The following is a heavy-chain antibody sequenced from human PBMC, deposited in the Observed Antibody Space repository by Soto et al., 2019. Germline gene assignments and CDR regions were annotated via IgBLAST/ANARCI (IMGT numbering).Heavy chain of an antibody. V-gene: IGHV2-5*02. CDR2: IFWDDDK. J-gene: IGHJ4*02. CDR1: GFSLTTSGVG. Sequence: SGPTLVNPTQTLTLTCTFSGFSLTTSGVGVGWIRQPPGKALEWFALIFWDDDKRYSPSLKSRLSITKDTSKNQVVLTMTNLDPVDTATYYCAHSRSVVMEVISLFDYWGQGILVTVSS. D-gene: IGHD3-22*01. CDR3: AHSRSVVMEVISLFDY.